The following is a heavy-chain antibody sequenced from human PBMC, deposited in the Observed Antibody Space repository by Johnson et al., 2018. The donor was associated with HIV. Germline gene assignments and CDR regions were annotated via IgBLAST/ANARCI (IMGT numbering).Heavy chain of an antibody. D-gene: IGHD6-19*01. CDR2: IYSGDNT. J-gene: IGHJ3*02. Sequence: EVQLVESGGGLVKPGGSLRLSCAASGFTVSTNSMSWVRQAPGKGLEWVSVIYSGDNTLYADSVKGRFIVSRDNSKNTLYVQMNSLRAEDTAVYYCAGGVAVAFDIWGPGTMVTVSS. CDR3: AGGVAVAFDI. V-gene: IGHV3-66*01. CDR1: GFTVSTNS.